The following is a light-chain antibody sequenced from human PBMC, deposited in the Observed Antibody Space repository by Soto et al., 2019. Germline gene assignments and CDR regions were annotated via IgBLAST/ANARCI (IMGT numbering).Light chain of an antibody. CDR2: EGS. Sequence: QSVLTQPASVSGSPGQSITISCTGTSSDVGSYNLVSWYQQHPGKAPKLMIYEGSKRPSGVSNRFSGSKSGNTASVTISGLQAEDEADYYCCSYAGIYVFGTGTKV. CDR3: CSYAGIYV. CDR1: SSDVGSYNL. J-gene: IGLJ1*01. V-gene: IGLV2-23*01.